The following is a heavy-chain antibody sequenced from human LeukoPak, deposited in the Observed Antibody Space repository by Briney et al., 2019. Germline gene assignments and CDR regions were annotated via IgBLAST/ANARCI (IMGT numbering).Heavy chain of an antibody. D-gene: IGHD6-19*01. CDR1: GGSISSYY. CDR3: ARTEYSSGWYYFDY. Sequence: PSETLSLTCTVSGGSISSYYLSWIRQPPGKGLEWLGYIYYSGSTNYNPSLKSRVTISVDTSKNQFSLKLSSVTAADTAVYYCARTEYSSGWYYFDYWGQGTLVTVSS. V-gene: IGHV4-59*01. J-gene: IGHJ4*02. CDR2: IYYSGST.